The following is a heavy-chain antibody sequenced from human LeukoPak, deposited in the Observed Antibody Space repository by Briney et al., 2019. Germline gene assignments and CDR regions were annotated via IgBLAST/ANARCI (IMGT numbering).Heavy chain of an antibody. J-gene: IGHJ4*02. Sequence: PGGSLRLSCAASGFTFSSHWMSWVRQAPGKGLEWVANIKQDGSDKYYVDPVKGRFTISRDNAKNSLYLKLNSLRAEDTAVYYCAKDGVDAGIYFDFWGQGTLVTVSS. CDR1: GFTFSSHW. D-gene: IGHD2-15*01. V-gene: IGHV3-7*01. CDR3: AKDGVDAGIYFDF. CDR2: IKQDGSDK.